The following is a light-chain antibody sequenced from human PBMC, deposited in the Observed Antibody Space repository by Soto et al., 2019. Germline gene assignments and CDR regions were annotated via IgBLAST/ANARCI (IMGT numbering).Light chain of an antibody. CDR2: CAS. J-gene: IGKJ1*01. Sequence: EIVMTQSPATLSVSPGERATLSCRASQSVSSNLAWYQQKPGNAPKLLIDCASTRESGVPSRFSGSGSGTDFTLTITSLQSEDFAVYYCQQNYNSPRTFGQGTKVDIK. V-gene: IGKV3-15*01. CDR1: QSVSSN. CDR3: QQNYNSPRT.